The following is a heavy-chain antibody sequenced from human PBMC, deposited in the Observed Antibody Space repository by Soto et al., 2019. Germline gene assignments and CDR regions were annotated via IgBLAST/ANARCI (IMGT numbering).Heavy chain of an antibody. D-gene: IGHD3-22*01. J-gene: IGHJ4*02. CDR3: ARGTYYYDSSGYYFTY. V-gene: IGHV3-7*05. Sequence: RLFCAASGFTFSSYWMSWVRQAPGKGLEWVANIKQDGSEKYYVDSVKGRFTISRDNAKNSLYLQMNSLRAEDTAVYYCARGTYYYDSSGYYFTYWGQGTLVTVSS. CDR1: GFTFSSYW. CDR2: IKQDGSEK.